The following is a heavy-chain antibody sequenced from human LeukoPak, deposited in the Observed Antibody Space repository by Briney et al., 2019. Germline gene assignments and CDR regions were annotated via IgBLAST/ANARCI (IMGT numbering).Heavy chain of an antibody. D-gene: IGHD1-26*01. Sequence: SVKVSCKASGGTFSSYAISWVRQAPGQGLEWMGRIIPIFGTANYAQKFQGRVTITTDESTSTAYMELSSLRSEDTTVYYCAREVRSGSYPTDYWGQGTLVTVSS. CDR1: GGTFSSYA. CDR2: IIPIFGTA. J-gene: IGHJ4*02. CDR3: AREVRSGSYPTDY. V-gene: IGHV1-69*05.